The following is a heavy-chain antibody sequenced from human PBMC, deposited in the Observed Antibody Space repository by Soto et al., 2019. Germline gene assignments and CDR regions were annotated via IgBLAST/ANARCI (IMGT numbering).Heavy chain of an antibody. Sequence: GASVKVSCKASGYTFTSYYMHWVRQAPGQGLEWMGIINPSGGSTSYAQKFQGRVTMTRDTSTSTVYMELSSLRSEDTAVYYCARAPPADYGDYDFSKPIDFQHWGQGTLVTVSS. CDR1: GYTFTSYY. CDR2: INPSGGST. CDR3: ARAPPADYGDYDFSKPIDFQH. D-gene: IGHD4-17*01. V-gene: IGHV1-46*03. J-gene: IGHJ1*01.